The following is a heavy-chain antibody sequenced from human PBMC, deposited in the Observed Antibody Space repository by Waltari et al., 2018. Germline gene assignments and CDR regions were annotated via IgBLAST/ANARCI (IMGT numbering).Heavy chain of an antibody. J-gene: IGHJ4*02. Sequence: EVQLVESGGGLIQPGGSLRLSCAASGFTVSSNSMSWVGQAPGKGLEWGSVIFTAGVTYYADSVRGRFTISRDNSKNTLSLQMNSLRAEDTAVYYCARVVKYYFDYWGQGKLVTVSS. V-gene: IGHV3-53*01. CDR1: GFTVSSNS. D-gene: IGHD6-6*01. CDR3: ARVVKYYFDY. CDR2: IFTAGVT.